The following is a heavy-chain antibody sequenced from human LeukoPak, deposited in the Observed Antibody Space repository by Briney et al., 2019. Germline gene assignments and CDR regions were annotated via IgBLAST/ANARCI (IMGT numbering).Heavy chain of an antibody. CDR1: GGSISSSSYY. D-gene: IGHD1-26*01. CDR2: IYYSGST. CDR3: ARHPQSASVGALGN. Sequence: PSETLSLTCTVSGGSISSSSYYWGWIRQPPGKGLEWIGSIYYSGSTYYNPSLKSRVTISADTPKNQFSLKLSSVTAADTAVYYCARHPQSASVGALGNWGQGTLVTVSS. V-gene: IGHV4-39*01. J-gene: IGHJ4*02.